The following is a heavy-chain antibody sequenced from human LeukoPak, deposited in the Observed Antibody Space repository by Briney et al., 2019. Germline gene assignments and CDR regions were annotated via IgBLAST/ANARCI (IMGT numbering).Heavy chain of an antibody. CDR1: GYTFTGYY. V-gene: IGHV1-2*02. CDR2: INPNSGGT. J-gene: IGHJ4*02. Sequence: ASVRVSCKASGYTFTGYYMHWVRQAPGQGLEWRGWINPNSGGTNYAQKFQGRVTMTRDTSISTAYMELSRLRSDDTAVYYCARGRYYDSSGYLDYWGQGTLVTVSS. D-gene: IGHD3-22*01. CDR3: ARGRYYDSSGYLDY.